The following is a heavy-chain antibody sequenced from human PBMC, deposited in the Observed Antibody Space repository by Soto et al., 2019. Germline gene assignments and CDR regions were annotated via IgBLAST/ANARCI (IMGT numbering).Heavy chain of an antibody. V-gene: IGHV4-34*01. CDR3: ARPAIPATVSAFDY. J-gene: IGHJ4*02. CDR2: INHSGST. Sequence: PSETLSLTCAVSGGSFSGYYWSWIRQAPGKGLEWIGEINHSGSTNYNPSLKSRVTISVDTSENQFSLKVNSVTAADTAVYYCARPAIPATVSAFDYWGQGTLVTVSS. CDR1: GGSFSGYY. D-gene: IGHD2-2*01.